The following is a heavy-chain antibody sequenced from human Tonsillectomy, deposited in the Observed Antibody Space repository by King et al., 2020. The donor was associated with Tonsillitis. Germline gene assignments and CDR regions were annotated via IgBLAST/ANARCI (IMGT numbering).Heavy chain of an antibody. CDR1: GFTFDDYA. J-gene: IGHJ6*02. CDR2: ISWNSGSI. D-gene: IGHD1-26*01. CDR3: AKDRVVGATYNYYYGMDV. Sequence: QLVQSGGGLVQPGRSLRLSCAASGFTFDDYAMHWVRQAPGKGLEWVSGISWNSGSIGYADSVKGRFTISRDNAKNSLYLQMNSLRAEDTALYYCAKDRVVGATYNYYYGMDVWGQGTTVTVSS. V-gene: IGHV3-9*01.